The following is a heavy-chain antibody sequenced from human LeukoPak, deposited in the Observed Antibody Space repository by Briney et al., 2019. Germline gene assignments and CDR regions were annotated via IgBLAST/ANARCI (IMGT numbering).Heavy chain of an antibody. D-gene: IGHD1-26*01. CDR2: ISYDGSNK. CDR1: GFTFSSYA. V-gene: IGHV3-30-3*01. J-gene: IGHJ4*02. Sequence: GGSLRLSCAASGFTFSSYAMHWVRQAPGKGLEWVAVISYDGSNKYYADSVKGRFTISRDNSKNTLYLQMNSLRAEDTAVYYCTTVDSGSLDYWGQGTLVTVSS. CDR3: TTVDSGSLDY.